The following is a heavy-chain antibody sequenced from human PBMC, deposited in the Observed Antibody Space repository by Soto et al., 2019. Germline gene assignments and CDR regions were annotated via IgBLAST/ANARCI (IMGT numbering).Heavy chain of an antibody. Sequence: QVQLQESGPGLVKPSQTLSLTCTVSGGSINGGGYFWSWIRQTPGKGLEWIGPIYNSGNTYTNPSLNSRATISGDTSPNQFSLNLKSVTAADTAVYYCARGPSADKVDYWGQGTLVTVSS. D-gene: IGHD3-3*01. J-gene: IGHJ4*02. CDR3: ARGPSADKVDY. V-gene: IGHV4-30-4*01. CDR1: GGSINGGGYF. CDR2: IYNSGNT.